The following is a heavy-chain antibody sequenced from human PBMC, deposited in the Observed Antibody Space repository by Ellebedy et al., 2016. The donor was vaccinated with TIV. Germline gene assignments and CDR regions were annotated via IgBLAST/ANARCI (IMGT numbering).Heavy chain of an antibody. V-gene: IGHV3-30-3*01. D-gene: IGHD1/OR15-1a*01. J-gene: IGHJ4*02. Sequence: GESLKISCAAYGFTLSAYAMHWVRQAPGRGLEWVGIISYDAISKNYADSVRGRFTISRDTSKNTLYLQMDSLRPEDTALYYCVRDNNGDYWGQGTLVTVSS. CDR3: VRDNNGDY. CDR2: ISYDAISK. CDR1: GFTLSAYA.